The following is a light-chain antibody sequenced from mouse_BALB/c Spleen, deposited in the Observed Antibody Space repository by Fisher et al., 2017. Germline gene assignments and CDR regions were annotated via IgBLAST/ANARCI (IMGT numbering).Light chain of an antibody. V-gene: IGKV3-5*01. CDR3: QQSNEDPLT. Sequence: DIVMTQSTASLAVSLGQRATISCRASESVEYYGTSLMQWYQQKPGQPPKLLIYRASNLESGIPARFSGSGSRTDFTLTINPVEADDVATYYCQQSNEDPLTFGAGTKLELK. CDR1: ESVEYYGTSL. J-gene: IGKJ5*01. CDR2: RAS.